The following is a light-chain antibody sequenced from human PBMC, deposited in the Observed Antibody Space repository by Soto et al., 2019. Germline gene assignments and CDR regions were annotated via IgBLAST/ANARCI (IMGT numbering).Light chain of an antibody. CDR1: QSVSIL. CDR3: QQYNNWPRT. V-gene: IGKV3-15*01. Sequence: EIVLTQSPATLSVSPGERATLSCRAIQSVSILLAWYQQKPCQAPRLLIHGATTRATGIPARFSGSGSGTEFTLTISSLQSEDFAVYYCQQYNNWPRTFGQGTKVDIK. CDR2: GAT. J-gene: IGKJ1*01.